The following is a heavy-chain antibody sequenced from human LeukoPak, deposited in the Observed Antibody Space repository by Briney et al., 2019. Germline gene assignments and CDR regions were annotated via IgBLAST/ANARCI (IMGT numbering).Heavy chain of an antibody. D-gene: IGHD1-1*01. J-gene: IGHJ4*02. V-gene: IGHV3-30*18. CDR2: ISYDGSNK. CDR1: GFTFSSYG. CDR3: AKDGPQLRYYFDY. Sequence: LSLSCAASGFTFSSYGMHWVRQAPGKGLEWVAVISYDGSNKYYADSVKGRFTISRDNSKNTLYLQMNSLRAEDTAVYYCAKDGPQLRYYFDYWGQGTLVTVSS.